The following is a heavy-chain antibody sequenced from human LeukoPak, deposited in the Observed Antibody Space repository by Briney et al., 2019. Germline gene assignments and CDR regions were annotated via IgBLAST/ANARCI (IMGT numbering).Heavy chain of an antibody. CDR3: ARDRIAAAAAGVFDY. J-gene: IGHJ4*02. V-gene: IGHV4-61*02. Sequence: KPSETLSLTCTVSGGSISSGSYYWSWIRQPAGKGLEWIGRIYTSGSTNYNPSLKSRVTISVDRSKNQFSLKLSSVTAADTAVYYCARDRIAAAAAGVFDYWGQGTLVTVSS. D-gene: IGHD6-13*01. CDR1: GGSISSGSYY. CDR2: IYTSGST.